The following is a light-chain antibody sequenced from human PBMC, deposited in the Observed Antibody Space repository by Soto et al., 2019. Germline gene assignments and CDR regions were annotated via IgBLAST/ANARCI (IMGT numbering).Light chain of an antibody. CDR3: QLYTNWPRWT. CDR1: QSISSN. J-gene: IGKJ1*01. Sequence: EIVMTQSPATLSVSPGERATLSCRASQSISSNLAWYQQKPGQAPRLLMFRTSSRATGFPARFSGSGSGTEFTLTISSLQSEDFAVYYCQLYTNWPRWTFGQGTKVDIK. CDR2: RTS. V-gene: IGKV3-15*01.